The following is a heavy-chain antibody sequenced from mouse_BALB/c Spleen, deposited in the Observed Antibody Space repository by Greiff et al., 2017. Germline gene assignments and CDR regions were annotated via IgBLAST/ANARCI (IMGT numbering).Heavy chain of an antibody. Sequence: VQLQQSGAELMKPGASVKISCKATGYTFSSYWIEWVKQRPGHGLEWIGEILPGSGSTNYNEKFKGKATFTADTSSNTAYMQLSSLTSEDSAVYYCARTPYDYDPAWFAYWGQGTLVTVSA. CDR2: ILPGSGST. J-gene: IGHJ3*01. D-gene: IGHD2-4*01. CDR1: GYTFSSYW. V-gene: IGHV1-9*01. CDR3: ARTPYDYDPAWFAY.